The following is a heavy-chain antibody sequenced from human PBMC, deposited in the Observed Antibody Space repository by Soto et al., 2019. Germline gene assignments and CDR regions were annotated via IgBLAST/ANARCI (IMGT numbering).Heavy chain of an antibody. J-gene: IGHJ4*02. CDR2: ISYDGSNK. Sequence: GALRLSCAASGFTFSSYAMHWVRQAPGKGLEWVAVISYDGSNKYYADSVKGRFTISRDNSKNTLYLQMNSLRAEDTAVYYCARGRVYSRDAGFDYWGQGTLVTVSS. CDR3: ARGRVYSRDAGFDY. D-gene: IGHD6-13*01. CDR1: GFTFSSYA. V-gene: IGHV3-30-3*01.